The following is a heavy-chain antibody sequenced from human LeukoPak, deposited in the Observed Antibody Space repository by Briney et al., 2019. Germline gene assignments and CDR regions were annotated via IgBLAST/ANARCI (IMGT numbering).Heavy chain of an antibody. CDR3: ASGDTAMVEDY. CDR1: GGSISSYY. CDR2: IYYSGST. J-gene: IGHJ4*02. V-gene: IGHV4-59*01. Sequence: SETLSLTCTVSGGSISSYYWSWIRQPPGKGLEWIGYIYYSGSTNYNPSLKSRVTISVDTSKNQFSLKLSSVTAAGTAVYYCASGDTAMVEDYWGQGTLITVSS. D-gene: IGHD5-18*01.